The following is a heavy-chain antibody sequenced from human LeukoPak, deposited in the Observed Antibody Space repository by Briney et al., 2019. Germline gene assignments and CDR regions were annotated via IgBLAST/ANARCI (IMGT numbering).Heavy chain of an antibody. Sequence: TGGSLRLSCAASGFTFSSYSMNWVRQAPGKGLEWVSSISSSSSYIYYADSVKGRFTISRDNAKNSLYLQMNSLRAEDTAVYYCARDPWDYYDTGDYWGQGTLVTVSS. V-gene: IGHV3-21*01. J-gene: IGHJ4*02. CDR2: ISSSSSYI. CDR3: ARDPWDYYDTGDY. CDR1: GFTFSSYS. D-gene: IGHD3-22*01.